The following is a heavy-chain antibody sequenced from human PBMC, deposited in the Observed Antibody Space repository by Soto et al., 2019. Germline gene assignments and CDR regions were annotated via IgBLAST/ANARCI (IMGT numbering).Heavy chain of an antibody. CDR3: ASLPGP. CDR2: IYLSGST. V-gene: IGHV4-30-2*01. J-gene: IGHJ5*02. Sequence: QLQLQESGSGLVKTSQTLSLTCAVSGGSISSGGYSWSWIRQPPGKVLEWIGYIYLSGSTYYNPSLTSRVNISVDRSKNQFSLKLSSVTAADTYVYYCASLPGPWGQGTLVTVSS. D-gene: IGHD7-27*01. CDR1: GGSISSGGYS.